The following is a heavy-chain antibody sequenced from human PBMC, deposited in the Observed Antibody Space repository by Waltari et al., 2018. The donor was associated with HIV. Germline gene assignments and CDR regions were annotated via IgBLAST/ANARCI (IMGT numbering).Heavy chain of an antibody. CDR2: IYSGGST. D-gene: IGHD2-15*01. CDR3: ARDLGGFDY. Sequence: EVQLVESGGGLVQPGGSLSPYCAASGFTVSSNNMSWGRQAAGKGLEWVSVIYSGGSTYYADSVKGRFTISRDNSKNTLYLQMNSLRAEDTAVYYCARDLGGFDYWGQGTLVTVSS. CDR1: GFTVSSNN. V-gene: IGHV3-66*02. J-gene: IGHJ4*02.